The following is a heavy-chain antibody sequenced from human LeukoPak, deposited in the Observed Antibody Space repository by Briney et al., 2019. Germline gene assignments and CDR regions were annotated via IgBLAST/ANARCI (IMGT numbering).Heavy chain of an antibody. D-gene: IGHD3-10*01. Sequence: GGSLRLSCAASGFTFSSYSMNWVRQAPGKGLEWVSSISSSSSYIYYADSVKGRFTISRDNAKNSLYLQMNSLRAEDTAVYYCARFYYGSGSYCGMDVWGQGTTVTVSS. CDR3: ARFYYGSGSYCGMDV. V-gene: IGHV3-21*01. J-gene: IGHJ6*02. CDR1: GFTFSSYS. CDR2: ISSSSSYI.